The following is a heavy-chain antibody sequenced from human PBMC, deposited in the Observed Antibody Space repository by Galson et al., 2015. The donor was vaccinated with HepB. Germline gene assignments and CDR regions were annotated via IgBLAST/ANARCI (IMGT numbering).Heavy chain of an antibody. J-gene: IGHJ4*02. V-gene: IGHV1-69*06. CDR3: ARVIPLQYCSGGSCYSYFDY. CDR2: IIPIFGTA. Sequence: SVKVSCKASGGTFSSYAISWVRQAPGQGLEWMGGIIPIFGTANYAQKFQGRVTITADKSTSTAYMELSSLRSEDTAVYYCARVIPLQYCSGGSCYSYFDYWGQGTLVTVSS. CDR1: GGTFSSYA. D-gene: IGHD2-15*01.